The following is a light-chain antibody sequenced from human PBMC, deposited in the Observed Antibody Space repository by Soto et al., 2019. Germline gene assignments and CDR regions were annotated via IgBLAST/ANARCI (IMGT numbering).Light chain of an antibody. CDR3: QQTNSFPHT. V-gene: IGKV1-12*01. CDR1: QDISKW. J-gene: IGKJ4*02. Sequence: DIQMTQSPSSVSASVGDRVTITCRASQDISKWLAWFQQRPGKAPKLLMYSGSTLQSGVPSRFSGSGSGTEFILTISSLQPEDFATYYCQQTNSFPHTFGGGTKVEIK. CDR2: SGS.